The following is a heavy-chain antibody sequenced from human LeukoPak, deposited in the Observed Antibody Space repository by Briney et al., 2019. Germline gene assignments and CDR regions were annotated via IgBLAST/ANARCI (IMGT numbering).Heavy chain of an antibody. D-gene: IGHD7-27*01. CDR1: GGSISSISYY. Sequence: PSETLSLTCTVSGGSISSISYYWGWIRQPPGKGLEWIGNIYYSGSTYYNPSLKSRVTISVDASKNQFSLRLSSVTAADTAMYYCASQLGYFDYWGQGTLVTVSS. CDR3: ASQLGYFDY. V-gene: IGHV4-39*01. CDR2: IYYSGST. J-gene: IGHJ4*02.